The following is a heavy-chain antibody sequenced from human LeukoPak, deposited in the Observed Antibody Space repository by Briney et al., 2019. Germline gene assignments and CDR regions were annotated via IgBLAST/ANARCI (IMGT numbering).Heavy chain of an antibody. D-gene: IGHD2-2*01. J-gene: IGHJ6*04. CDR3: ARDIVVVPAAIYYYYYYGMDV. V-gene: IGHV3-21*01. CDR1: GFIFSSYS. Sequence: GGSLRLSCAASGFIFSSYSVNWVRQAPGKGLEWVSSISSSSSYIYYADSVKGRFTISRDNAKNSLYLQMNSLRAEDTAVYYCARDIVVVPAAIYYYYYYGMDVWGKGTTVTVSS. CDR2: ISSSSSYI.